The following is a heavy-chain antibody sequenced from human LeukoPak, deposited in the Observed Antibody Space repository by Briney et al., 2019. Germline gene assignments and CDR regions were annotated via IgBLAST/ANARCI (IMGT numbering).Heavy chain of an antibody. CDR1: GGSISNYY. V-gene: IGHV4-59*01. Sequence: SETLSLTCTVSGGSISNYYWSWIRQPPGKGLEWIGYIYYSGSTNYNPSLRSRVTISVDTSKNQFSPKLSSVTAADTAVYYCARSHGSGSYYNLNDYWGQGALVTVSS. J-gene: IGHJ4*02. CDR2: IYYSGST. CDR3: ARSHGSGSYYNLNDY. D-gene: IGHD3-10*01.